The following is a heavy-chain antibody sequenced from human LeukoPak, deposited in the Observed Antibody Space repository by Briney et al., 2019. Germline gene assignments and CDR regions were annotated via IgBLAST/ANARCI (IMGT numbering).Heavy chain of an antibody. J-gene: IGHJ2*01. CDR3: ARGLAGAHSGAVYSDL. Sequence: PSETLSLTCTVSGGSISYWTWIRQPPGKGLEWIGVIYDHGRTEYSHSLTSRVTMSLDTSKKQVSLRLRSVTAADTAVYYCARGLAGAHSGAVYSDLWGRGNLVTVSS. CDR2: IYDHGRT. CDR1: GGSISY. V-gene: IGHV4-59*01. D-gene: IGHD1-26*01.